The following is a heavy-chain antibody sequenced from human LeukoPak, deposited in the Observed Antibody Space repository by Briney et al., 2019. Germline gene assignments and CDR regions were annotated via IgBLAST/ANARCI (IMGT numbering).Heavy chain of an antibody. D-gene: IGHD2-2*01. Sequence: KPGGSLRLSCAASGFTFSDYYMSWMRQAPGQGLEWVSYISTSGSTIYHADSVKGRFTISRDNAKNSLYLQMNSLRAEDTAVYYCAREHCSTTSCYFDSWGQGSLVTVSS. J-gene: IGHJ5*01. V-gene: IGHV3-11*01. CDR2: ISTSGSTI. CDR3: AREHCSTTSCYFDS. CDR1: GFTFSDYY.